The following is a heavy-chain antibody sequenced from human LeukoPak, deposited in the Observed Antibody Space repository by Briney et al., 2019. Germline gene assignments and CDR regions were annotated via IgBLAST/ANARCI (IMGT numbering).Heavy chain of an antibody. CDR1: GGSISSSNW. CDR2: IYHSGST. J-gene: IGHJ6*02. Sequence: SGTLSLTCAVSGGSISSSNWWSWVRQPPGKGLEWIGEIYHSGSTNYNPSLKSRVTISVDKSKNQFSLKLSSVTAADTAVYYCAREMYYYDSSGYHYYGMDVWGQGTTVTVSS. CDR3: AREMYYYDSSGYHYYGMDV. D-gene: IGHD3-22*01. V-gene: IGHV4-4*02.